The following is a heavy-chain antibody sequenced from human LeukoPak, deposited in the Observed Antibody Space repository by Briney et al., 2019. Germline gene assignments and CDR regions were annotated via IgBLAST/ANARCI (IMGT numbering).Heavy chain of an antibody. CDR2: IYYSGST. Sequence: SETLSLTCTVSGGSISSYYWSWIRQPPGKGLEWIGYIYYSGSTNYNPSLKSRVTMSVDTSKNQFSLKLSSVTAADTAVYYCARETIEYNWNDKRGNWFDPWGQGTLVTVSS. CDR3: ARETIEYNWNDKRGNWFDP. CDR1: GGSISSYY. D-gene: IGHD1-1*01. V-gene: IGHV4-59*12. J-gene: IGHJ5*02.